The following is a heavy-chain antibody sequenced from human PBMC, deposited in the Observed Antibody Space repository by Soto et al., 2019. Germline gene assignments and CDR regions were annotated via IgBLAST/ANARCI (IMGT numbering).Heavy chain of an antibody. CDR1: GFTFSSYG. CDR2: ISYDGSNE. CDR3: AKGHYPTLYYYYYMDV. Sequence: QVQLVESGGGVVQPGRSLRLSCAASGFTFSSYGMHWVRQAPGKGLEWVAVISYDGSNEYYADSVKGRFTISRDNSKNTLYLQMNSLRAEDTAVYYCAKGHYPTLYYYYYMDVWGKGTTVTVSS. V-gene: IGHV3-30*18. J-gene: IGHJ6*03. D-gene: IGHD3-10*01.